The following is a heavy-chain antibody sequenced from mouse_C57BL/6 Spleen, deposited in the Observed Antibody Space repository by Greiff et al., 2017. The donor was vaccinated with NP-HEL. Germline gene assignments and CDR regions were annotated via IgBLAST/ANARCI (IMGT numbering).Heavy chain of an antibody. V-gene: IGHV5-17*01. J-gene: IGHJ2*01. CDR3: AKLGSYYFDY. CDR2: ISSGSSTI. D-gene: IGHD4-1*01. CDR1: GFTFSDYG. Sequence: EVQGVESGGGLVKPGGSLKLSCAASGFTFSDYGMHWVRQAPEKGLEWVAYISSGSSTIYYADTVKGRFTISRDNAKNTLFLQMTSLRSEDTAMYYCAKLGSYYFDYWGQGTTLTVSS.